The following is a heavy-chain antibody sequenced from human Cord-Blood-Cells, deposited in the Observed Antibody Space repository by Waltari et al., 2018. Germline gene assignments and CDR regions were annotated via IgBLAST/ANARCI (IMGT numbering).Heavy chain of an antibody. CDR1: GGTFSSYA. CDR3: AREALEYSSSGGAFDI. J-gene: IGHJ3*02. V-gene: IGHV1-69*12. CDR2: IIPIFGTA. Sequence: QVQLVQSGAEVKKPGSSVKVSCKASGGTFSSYAISWVRQALGQGLEWMGGIIPIFGTANYEQKFQGRVTITADESTSTAYMELSSLRSEDTAVYYCAREALEYSSSGGAFDIWGQGTMVTVSS. D-gene: IGHD6-6*01.